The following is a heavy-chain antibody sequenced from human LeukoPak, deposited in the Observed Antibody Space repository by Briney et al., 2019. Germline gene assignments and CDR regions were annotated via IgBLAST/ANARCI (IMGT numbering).Heavy chain of an antibody. D-gene: IGHD2-15*01. CDR3: TRDRGTYNWFDP. CDR2: IDKKDNLYAT. J-gene: IGHJ5*02. V-gene: IGHV3-73*01. Sequence: GGSLRLSCAASGFTFSGSAVHWVRQSSGKGLEWVGHIDKKDNLYATAYAESVKGRFTISRDDSKDTAFLHMDSLKTEDTALYYCTRDRGTYNWFDPWGQGTPVTVSS. CDR1: GFTFSGSA.